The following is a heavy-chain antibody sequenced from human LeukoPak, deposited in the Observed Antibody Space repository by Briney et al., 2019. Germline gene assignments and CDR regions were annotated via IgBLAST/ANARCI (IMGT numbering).Heavy chain of an antibody. J-gene: IGHJ4*02. CDR1: GGSISGSSDY. CDR2: IYYTGST. D-gene: IGHD5-12*01. Sequence: PSETLSLICTVSGGSISGSSDYWGWVRQSPGKGLDWIGSIYYTGSTYYNPSLKSRVTISVDTSKNQFSLKLTSVTAADTAVYYCARRRWVRGPDVVNPFDYWGQGTLVTVSS. V-gene: IGHV4-39*01. CDR3: ARRRWVRGPDVVNPFDY.